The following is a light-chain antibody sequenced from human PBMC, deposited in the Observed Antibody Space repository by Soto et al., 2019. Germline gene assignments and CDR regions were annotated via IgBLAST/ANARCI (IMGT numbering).Light chain of an antibody. Sequence: QSALTQPASVSGSPGQSITISCTGTSSDVGGYNYVSWYQHHPGKAPKLMIYEVNTRPSGVSNRFSGSKSDNTASLTISGLQAEDEADYYCSSYTTSSTLVVFGGGTKVTAL. CDR1: SSDVGGYNY. CDR3: SSYTTSSTLVV. J-gene: IGLJ2*01. CDR2: EVN. V-gene: IGLV2-14*01.